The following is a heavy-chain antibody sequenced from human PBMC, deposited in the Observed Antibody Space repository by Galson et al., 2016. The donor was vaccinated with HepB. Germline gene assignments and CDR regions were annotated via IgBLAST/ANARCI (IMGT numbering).Heavy chain of an antibody. Sequence: SLRLSCAAFGFTFRSYGMNWVRQAPGKGLEWVAVISDDDSNTRYADSVKGRFSVSRDNSKSTLYMQMDSLRAEDTAVYYCARDGGHYDFWRGYYSGEVRYYFDYWGQGTLVTVSS. D-gene: IGHD3-3*01. V-gene: IGHV3-33*05. CDR3: ARDGGHYDFWRGYYSGEVRYYFDY. CDR1: GFTFRSYG. CDR2: ISDDDSNT. J-gene: IGHJ4*02.